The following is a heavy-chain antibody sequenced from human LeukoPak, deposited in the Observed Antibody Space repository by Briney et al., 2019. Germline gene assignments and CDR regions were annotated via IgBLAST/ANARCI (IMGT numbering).Heavy chain of an antibody. D-gene: IGHD3-3*01. J-gene: IGHJ6*02. Sequence: PGGSLRLSCAASGFTVSGNYMSWVRQAPGKGLEWVSVIYSGGSTYYADSVKGRFTISRDNSKNTLYLQMNSLRAEDTAVYYCASEGGVVIMDMDVWGQGTTVTVSS. CDR1: GFTVSGNY. CDR2: IYSGGST. CDR3: ASEGGVVIMDMDV. V-gene: IGHV3-66*02.